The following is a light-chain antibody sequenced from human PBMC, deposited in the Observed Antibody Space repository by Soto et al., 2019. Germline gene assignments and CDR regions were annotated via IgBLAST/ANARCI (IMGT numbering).Light chain of an antibody. V-gene: IGKV1-39*01. J-gene: IGKJ1*01. CDR1: QSISNW. CDR2: AAA. CDR3: QQTYSPPWT. Sequence: DIHLTQSPSFLSASVGDRVTITCRASQSISNWLAWYQQKPGKAPNLLIYAAASLQSGVPSRFRGFGAGTDFTLTITSLQAEDFATYYCQQTYSPPWTFGQGTKVDIK.